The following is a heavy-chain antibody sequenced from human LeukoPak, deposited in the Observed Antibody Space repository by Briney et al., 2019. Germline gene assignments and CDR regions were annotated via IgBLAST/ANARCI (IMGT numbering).Heavy chain of an antibody. J-gene: IGHJ4*02. CDR1: GFTFSSYG. CDR2: ISSGSSYI. CDR3: ARVCSSCHGNY. V-gene: IGHV3-21*01. D-gene: IGHD6-13*01. Sequence: GGSLRLSCAASGFTFSSYGMNWVRQAPGKGLEWVSSISSGSSYIYYADSVKGRFTISRDNAKNSLYLQMNSLRAEDTAVYYRARVCSSCHGNYWGQGTLVTVSS.